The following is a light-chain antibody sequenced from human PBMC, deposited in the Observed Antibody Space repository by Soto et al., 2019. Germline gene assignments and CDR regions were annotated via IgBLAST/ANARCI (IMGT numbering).Light chain of an antibody. CDR3: QQYYSTSIT. CDR2: WAS. Sequence: DIGMTQSPDSLAVSLGESAGINRKSTQSGLSSSNNLNYLAWYQQKPGQPPKLLIYWASTRESGVPDRFSGSGSGTDFTLTISILQAEDVAVYYCQQYYSTSITFGQGTRLDIK. CDR1: QSGLSSSNNLNY. V-gene: IGKV4-1*01. J-gene: IGKJ5*01.